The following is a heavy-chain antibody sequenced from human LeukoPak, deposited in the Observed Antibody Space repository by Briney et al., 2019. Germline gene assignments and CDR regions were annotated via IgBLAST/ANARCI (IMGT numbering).Heavy chain of an antibody. CDR1: GYTFTSYG. V-gene: IGHV1-18*01. D-gene: IGHD1-26*01. J-gene: IGHJ5*02. CDR3: ARTAFKWSYENWFDP. Sequence: ASVKVSCKASGYTFTSYGISWVRQAPGQGIEWMGWISAYNGNTNYAQKLQGRVTMTTDTSTSTAYMELRSLRSDDTAVYYCARTAFKWSYENWFDPWGQGTLVTVSS. CDR2: ISAYNGNT.